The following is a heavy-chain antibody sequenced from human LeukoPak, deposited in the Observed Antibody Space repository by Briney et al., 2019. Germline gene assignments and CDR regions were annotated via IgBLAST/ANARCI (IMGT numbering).Heavy chain of an antibody. CDR2: ISGSGGTT. D-gene: IGHD3-22*01. CDR1: GFTFNNYD. CDR3: AKGSESRDSSGYYYGNAFDI. J-gene: IGHJ3*02. V-gene: IGHV3-23*01. Sequence: SGGSLRLSCPASGFTFNNYDITWVRQAPGKGLEWVSKISGSGGTTYYADSVKGRFTISRDNSKNTLYLQMNSLRAEDTAVYYCAKGSESRDSSGYYYGNAFDIWGQGTTVTVSS.